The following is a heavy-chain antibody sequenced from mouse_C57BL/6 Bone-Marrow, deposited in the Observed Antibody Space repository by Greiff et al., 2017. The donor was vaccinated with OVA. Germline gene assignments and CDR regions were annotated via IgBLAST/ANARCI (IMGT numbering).Heavy chain of an antibody. V-gene: IGHV1-50*01. J-gene: IGHJ2*01. CDR3: AREGIYIDY. Sequence: QVQLQQPGAELVKPGASVKLSCKASGYTFTSYWMQWVKQRPGQGLEWIGEIDPSDSYTNYNQKFKGKATLTVDTSSSTAYMQLSSLTSEDSAVYCGAREGIYIDYGGRGTALTVTS. CDR1: GYTFTSYW. CDR2: IDPSDSYT. D-gene: IGHD1-1*01.